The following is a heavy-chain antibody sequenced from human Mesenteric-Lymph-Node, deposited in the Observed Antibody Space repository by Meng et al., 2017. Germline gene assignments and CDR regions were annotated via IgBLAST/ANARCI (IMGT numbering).Heavy chain of an antibody. CDR1: GFTFSSYE. CDR3: ARERGSGSYYLLYNWFDH. V-gene: IGHV3-48*03. D-gene: IGHD1-26*01. Sequence: GGSLRLSCAASGFTFSSYEMNWVRQAPGKGLEWVSYISSSGSTIYYADSVKGRFTISRDNAKNSLYLHMSSLRTEDTAVYYCARERGSGSYYLLYNWFDHWGQGTLVTVSS. J-gene: IGHJ5*02. CDR2: ISSSGSTI.